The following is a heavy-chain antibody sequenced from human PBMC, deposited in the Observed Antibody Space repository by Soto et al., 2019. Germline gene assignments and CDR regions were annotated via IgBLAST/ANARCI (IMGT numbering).Heavy chain of an antibody. CDR3: AKDFKVSGSHYGTLNYYYGMDV. V-gene: IGHV3-30*18. Sequence: GGSLRLSCAASGFTFSTYGMQWVRQAPGKGLEWVAVISYDGYLKYYADAVKGRFTVARDNSKNTLFLEMNSLRVEDTAVYFCAKDFKVSGSHYGTLNYYYGMDVWGQGTTVTVSS. J-gene: IGHJ6*02. CDR1: GFTFSTYG. CDR2: ISYDGYLK. D-gene: IGHD3-10*01.